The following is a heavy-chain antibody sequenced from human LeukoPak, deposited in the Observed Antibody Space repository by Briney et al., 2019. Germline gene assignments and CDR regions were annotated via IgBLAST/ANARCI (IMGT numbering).Heavy chain of an antibody. D-gene: IGHD1-7*01. CDR1: GYTFTSYD. Sequence: GASVKVSCKASGYTFTSYDINWVRQATGQGLEWMGWMNPNSGNTGYAQKFQGRVTMTRNTSISTAYMELSSLRSEDTAVYYCARVAGHWNYVNYYYYYYMDVWGKGTTVTVSS. CDR3: ARVAGHWNYVNYYYYYYMDV. CDR2: MNPNSGNT. J-gene: IGHJ6*03. V-gene: IGHV1-8*01.